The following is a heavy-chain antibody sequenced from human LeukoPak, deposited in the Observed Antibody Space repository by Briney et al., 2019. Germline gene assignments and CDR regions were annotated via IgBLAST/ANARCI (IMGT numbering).Heavy chain of an antibody. Sequence: ASVKVSCKASGGTFSSYAISWVRQAPGQGREWMGGIIPIFGTANYAQKFQGRVTITTDESTSTAYMELSSLRSEDTAVYYCAIDRGIAAAVDLFDYWGQGTLVTVSS. V-gene: IGHV1-69*05. CDR1: GGTFSSYA. CDR3: AIDRGIAAAVDLFDY. J-gene: IGHJ4*02. CDR2: IIPIFGTA. D-gene: IGHD6-13*01.